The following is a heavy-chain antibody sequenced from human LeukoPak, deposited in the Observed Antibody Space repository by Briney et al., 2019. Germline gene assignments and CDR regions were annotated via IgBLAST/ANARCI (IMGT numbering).Heavy chain of an antibody. CDR2: IYHSGST. V-gene: IGHV4-30-2*01. CDR3: ARSITMVRGVIISTAPAWFDP. D-gene: IGHD3-10*01. CDR1: GGSISSGGYS. J-gene: IGHJ5*02. Sequence: SETLSLTCAVSGGSISSGGYSWSWIRQPPGKGLEWIGYIYHSGSTYYNPSLKSRITITVDRTKNQFYQKQRYMTAADTAVYYCARSITMVRGVIISTAPAWFDPWGQGTLVTVSS.